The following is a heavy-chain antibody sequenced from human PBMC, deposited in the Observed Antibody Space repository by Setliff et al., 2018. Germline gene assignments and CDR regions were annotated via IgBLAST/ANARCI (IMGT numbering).Heavy chain of an antibody. CDR1: GFTFSNYE. D-gene: IGHD1-1*01. CDR3: AREGTRGYFFYYLDV. V-gene: IGHV3-23*01. CDR2: ISGYGSRT. J-gene: IGHJ6*03. Sequence: GGSLRLSCAASGFTFSNYEMDWVRQAPGKGLEWVSGISGYGSRTYYADSVKGRSTISRDNSQNTMYLQMNNLRAEDTAVYYCAREGTRGYFFYYLDVWGKGTTVTVSS.